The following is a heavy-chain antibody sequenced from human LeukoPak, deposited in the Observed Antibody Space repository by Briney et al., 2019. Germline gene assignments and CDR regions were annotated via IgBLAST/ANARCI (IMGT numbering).Heavy chain of an antibody. CDR1: GYSISSGYY. V-gene: IGHV4-38-2*02. J-gene: IGHJ6*03. D-gene: IGHD2-15*01. CDR3: ARVYCSGGSCYSGRGDYYYYMDV. Sequence: PSETLSLTCTVSGYSISSGYYWGWIRQPPGKGLEWIGSIYHSGGTYYNPSLKSRVTISVDTSKNQFSLKLSSVTAADTAVYYCARVYCSGGSCYSGRGDYYYYMDVWGKGTTVTVSS. CDR2: IYHSGGT.